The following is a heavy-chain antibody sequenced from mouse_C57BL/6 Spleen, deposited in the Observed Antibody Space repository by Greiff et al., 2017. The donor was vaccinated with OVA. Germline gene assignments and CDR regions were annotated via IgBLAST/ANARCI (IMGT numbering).Heavy chain of an antibody. D-gene: IGHD2-2*01. V-gene: IGHV1-18*01. CDR2: INPNNGGT. Sequence: EVQLQQSGPELVKPGASVKIPCKASGYTFTDYNMDWVKQSHGKSLEWIGDINPNNGGTIYNQKFKGKATLTVDKSSSTAYMELRSLTSEDTAVYYCARIYYGYENWFAYWGQGTLVTVSA. CDR3: ARIYYGYENWFAY. J-gene: IGHJ3*01. CDR1: GYTFTDYN.